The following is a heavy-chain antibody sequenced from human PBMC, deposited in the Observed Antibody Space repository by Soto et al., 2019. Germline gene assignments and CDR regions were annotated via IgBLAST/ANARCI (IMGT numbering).Heavy chain of an antibody. Sequence: KTSETLSLTCTVSGAPITINYWSWIRQAPGKGLEWIGYIYYSGSTTYNPSLKSRVTMSADTSKDQFSLKLNSVTAADTAVYYCARDAGGTYVPWGPGILVTVSS. CDR1: GAPITINY. CDR3: ARDAGGTYVP. CDR2: IYYSGST. D-gene: IGHD2-15*01. V-gene: IGHV4-59*01. J-gene: IGHJ5*02.